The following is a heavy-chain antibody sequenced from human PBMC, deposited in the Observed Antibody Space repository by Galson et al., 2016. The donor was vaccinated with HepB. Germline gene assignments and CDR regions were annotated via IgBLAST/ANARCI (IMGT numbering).Heavy chain of an antibody. J-gene: IGHJ6*03. Sequence: SVKVSCKASGYTFTGYYFMYWVRQAPGQGLAWIGRINPKTGDTNYAQKFQGRVTMTRDTSISTAYMDLTRLTDEDTAVYYCARDKGEAGGQHYFYMDVWGKGTTVTVSS. CDR3: ARDKGEAGGQHYFYMDV. D-gene: IGHD2-8*02. CDR1: GYTFTGYYF. CDR2: INPKTGDT. V-gene: IGHV1-2*06.